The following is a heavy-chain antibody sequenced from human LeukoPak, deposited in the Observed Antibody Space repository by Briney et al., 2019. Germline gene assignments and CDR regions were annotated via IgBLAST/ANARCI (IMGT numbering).Heavy chain of an antibody. CDR2: ISGSGGST. Sequence: GGSLRLSCAASGFTFRNYAMSWVRQAPGKGLEWVSAISGSGGSTYYADSVKGRFTISRDNSKNTLYLQMNSLRAEDTAVYYCAKDFSRGDSGYFGYWGQGTLVTVSS. D-gene: IGHD4-17*01. V-gene: IGHV3-23*01. J-gene: IGHJ4*02. CDR3: AKDFSRGDSGYFGY. CDR1: GFTFRNYA.